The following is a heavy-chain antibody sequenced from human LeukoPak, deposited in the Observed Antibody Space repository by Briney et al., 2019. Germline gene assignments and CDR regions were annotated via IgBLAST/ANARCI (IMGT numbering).Heavy chain of an antibody. CDR1: GGTFSSYA. CDR2: IIPILGVA. Sequence: AASVKVSCKASGGTFSSYAISWVRQAPGQGLEWMGRIIPILGVANYAQKFQGRVTITADKSTSTAYMEPSSLRSEDTAVYYCATRVDSSGYYLDYWGQGTLVTVSS. D-gene: IGHD3-22*01. V-gene: IGHV1-69*04. CDR3: ATRVDSSGYYLDY. J-gene: IGHJ4*02.